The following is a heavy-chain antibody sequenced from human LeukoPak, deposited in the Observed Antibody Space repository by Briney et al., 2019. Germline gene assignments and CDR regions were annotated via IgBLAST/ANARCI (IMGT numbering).Heavy chain of an antibody. D-gene: IGHD3-10*02. CDR2: IYNSGST. CDR1: GGSISSYY. Sequence: SETLSLTCTVSGGSISSYYWSWIRQPPGKGLEWIGRIYNSGSTNYDPSLESRVTMSVDTSKKQLSLKLSSVTAADTAVYYCARDALGMLGVWYFDLWGRGTLVTVSS. J-gene: IGHJ2*01. V-gene: IGHV4-4*07. CDR3: ARDALGMLGVWYFDL.